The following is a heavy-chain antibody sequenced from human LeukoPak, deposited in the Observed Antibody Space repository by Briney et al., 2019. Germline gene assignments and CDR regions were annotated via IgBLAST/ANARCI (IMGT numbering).Heavy chain of an antibody. CDR2: INTNTGNP. CDR3: ARDLHNYYDSSGYYWDFDY. J-gene: IGHJ4*02. CDR1: GYTFTSYA. D-gene: IGHD3-22*01. V-gene: IGHV7-4-1*02. Sequence: ASVKVSCKASGYTFTSYAMNWVRQAPGQGLEWMGWINTNTGNPTYAQGFTGRFVFSLDTSVSTAYLQISSLKAEDTAVYYCARDLHNYYDSSGYYWDFDYWGQGTLVTVSS.